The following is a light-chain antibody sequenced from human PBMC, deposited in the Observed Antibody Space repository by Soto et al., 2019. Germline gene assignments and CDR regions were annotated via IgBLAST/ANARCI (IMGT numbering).Light chain of an antibody. V-gene: IGLV2-11*01. CDR2: EVT. CDR3: CSYAGSYTWV. J-gene: IGLJ1*01. Sequence: QSVLTQPPSASGSPGQSLTISCTGTSSEVGFYNFVSWYQQRPGKAPKLVIYEVTQRPSVVPDRFSGTKSCNTASLTISGLQAEDEADYYCCSYAGSYTWVVGSGTKV. CDR1: SSEVGFYNF.